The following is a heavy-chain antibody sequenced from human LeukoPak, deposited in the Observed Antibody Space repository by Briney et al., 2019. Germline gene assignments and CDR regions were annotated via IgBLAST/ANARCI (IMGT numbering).Heavy chain of an antibody. V-gene: IGHV1-46*01. Sequence: ASVKVSCKASGYTFTSYYMHWVRQAPGQGLEWMGIINPSGGSTSYAQKFQGRVTMTRDTSTGTVYMELSSLRSEDTAVYYCASSGYSYGYYFDYWGQGTLVTVSS. CDR2: INPSGGST. CDR3: ASSGYSYGYYFDY. D-gene: IGHD5-18*01. J-gene: IGHJ4*02. CDR1: GYTFTSYY.